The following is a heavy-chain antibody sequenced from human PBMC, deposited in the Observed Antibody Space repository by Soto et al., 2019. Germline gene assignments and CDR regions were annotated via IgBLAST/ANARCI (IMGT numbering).Heavy chain of an antibody. CDR3: ARGWKVAGDAFDI. J-gene: IGHJ3*02. CDR2: IYPGDSDT. V-gene: IGHV5-51*01. Sequence: GESLKISCKGSGYSFTSYWIGWVRQMPGKGLEWVGIIYPGDSDTRYSPSFQGQVTISADKSISTAYLQWSSLKASDTAMYYCARGWKVAGDAFDIWGQGTMVTVSS. CDR1: GYSFTSYW. D-gene: IGHD1-1*01.